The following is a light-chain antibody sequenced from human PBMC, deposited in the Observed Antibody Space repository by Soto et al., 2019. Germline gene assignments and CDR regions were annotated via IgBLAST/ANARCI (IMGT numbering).Light chain of an antibody. Sequence: QSALTQPPSASGSPGQSVTISCTGTSSDVGGYNYVSWYQHHPDKAPKLIIYEVNKRPSGVPDRFAGSKSGNTASLTVSGLQAEDEADYSCSSYAGSNTVVFGGGTKLTVL. CDR2: EVN. CDR1: SSDVGGYNY. V-gene: IGLV2-8*01. J-gene: IGLJ2*01. CDR3: SSYAGSNTVV.